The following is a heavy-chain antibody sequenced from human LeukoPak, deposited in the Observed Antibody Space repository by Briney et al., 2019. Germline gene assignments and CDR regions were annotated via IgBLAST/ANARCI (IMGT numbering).Heavy chain of an antibody. CDR1: GFTFSSYA. Sequence: GGSLRLSCAASGFTFSSYAMSWVRQAPGKGLEWASAISGSGGSTYYADSVKGRFTISRDNSKNTLYLQMNSLRAEDTAVYYCAKDPDYGDYRALFDPWGQGTLVTVSS. V-gene: IGHV3-23*01. CDR2: ISGSGGST. J-gene: IGHJ5*02. CDR3: AKDPDYGDYRALFDP. D-gene: IGHD4-17*01.